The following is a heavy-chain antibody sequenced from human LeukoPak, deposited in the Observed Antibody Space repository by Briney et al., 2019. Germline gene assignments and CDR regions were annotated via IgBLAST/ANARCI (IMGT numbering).Heavy chain of an antibody. CDR3: ARASDPWLQLT. CDR1: GGTFSSYA. J-gene: IGHJ5*02. Sequence: SVKVSCKASGGTFSSYAISWVRQAPGQGLEWMGRIIPILGIANYAQKFQGRVTITADKSTSTAYMELSSLRSEDTAVYYCARASDPWLQLTWGQGTLVTVSS. CDR2: IIPILGIA. D-gene: IGHD5-24*01. V-gene: IGHV1-69*04.